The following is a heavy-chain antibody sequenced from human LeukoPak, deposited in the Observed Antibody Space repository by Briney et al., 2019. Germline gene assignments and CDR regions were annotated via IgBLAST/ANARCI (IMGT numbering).Heavy chain of an antibody. CDR1: GVSISSYY. J-gene: IGHJ4*02. Sequence: SETLSLTCTVSGVSISSYYWSWFRQPPGKRLEWIASIYYSGSTTYNPSLKSRVTISVDTSKNLFSLQLSSVTAADTAVYYCARANYFDYWGQGTLVTVSS. CDR2: IYYSGST. V-gene: IGHV4-59*01. CDR3: ARANYFDY.